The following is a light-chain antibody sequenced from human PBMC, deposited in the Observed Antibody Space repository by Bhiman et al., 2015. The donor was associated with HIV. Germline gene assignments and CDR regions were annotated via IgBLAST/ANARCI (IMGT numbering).Light chain of an antibody. V-gene: IGLV2-14*03. J-gene: IGLJ2*01. CDR1: SSDVGGYNF. CDR2: DVS. Sequence: QSALTQPASVSGSPGQSITISCTGTSSDVGGYNFVSWYQQHSGKAPKLMIYDVSKRPSGVPDRFSGSKSGNTASLTISGLQAEDEADYYCCSYAGSSPVVFGGGTKLTVL. CDR3: CSYAGSSPVV.